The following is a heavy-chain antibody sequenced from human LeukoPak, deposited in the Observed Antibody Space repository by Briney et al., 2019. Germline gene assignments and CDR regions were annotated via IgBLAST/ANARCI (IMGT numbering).Heavy chain of an antibody. J-gene: IGHJ3*02. CDR1: GFALSRYE. D-gene: IGHD2-15*01. Sequence: PGGSLRLSCAASGFALSRYEMNWVRQAPGKGLERVSYISSGGDRIDYADSLKGRFTSSRDNAKNSLYLQMNSLRAEDTAVYYCARAVYSGGMRGAFDIWGQGTLVTVSS. CDR3: ARAVYSGGMRGAFDI. CDR2: ISSGGDRI. V-gene: IGHV3-48*03.